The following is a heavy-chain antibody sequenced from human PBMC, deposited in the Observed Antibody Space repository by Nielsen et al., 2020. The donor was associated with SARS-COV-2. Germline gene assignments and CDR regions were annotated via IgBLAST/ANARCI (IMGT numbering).Heavy chain of an antibody. V-gene: IGHV3-23*01. CDR1: GFTFSSYA. D-gene: IGHD3-10*01. Sequence: GESLKISCAASGFTFSSYAMSWVRQAPGKGLEWVSAISGSGGSTYYADSVKGRFTISRDNSKNTLYLQMNSLRAEDTAVYYCAKDLWFGELFTPGADYWGQGTLVTVSS. CDR3: AKDLWFGELFTPGADY. J-gene: IGHJ4*02. CDR2: ISGSGGST.